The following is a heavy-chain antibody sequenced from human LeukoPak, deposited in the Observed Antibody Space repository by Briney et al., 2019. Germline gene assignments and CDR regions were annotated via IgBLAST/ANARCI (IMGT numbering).Heavy chain of an antibody. CDR3: ARSRDEYSSSSVGLGAFDI. CDR1: GGSIRSSNW. Sequence: PSGTLSLTCAVSGGSIRSSNWWSWVRQPPGKGLEWIGEIYHSGSTNYNPSLKSRVTISVDTSKNQFSLKLSSVTAADTAVYYCARSRDEYSSSSVGLGAFDIWGQGTMVTVSS. V-gene: IGHV4-4*02. D-gene: IGHD6-6*01. J-gene: IGHJ3*02. CDR2: IYHSGST.